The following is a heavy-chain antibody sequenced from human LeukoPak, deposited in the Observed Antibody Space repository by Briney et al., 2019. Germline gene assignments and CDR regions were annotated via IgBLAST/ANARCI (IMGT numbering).Heavy chain of an antibody. J-gene: IGHJ4*02. CDR3: ARDPDTAMAPHGY. CDR2: IIPILGIA. CDR1: GGTFSSYA. D-gene: IGHD5-18*01. Sequence: SVKVSCKASGGTFSSYAISWVRQAPGQGLEWMGRIIPILGIANYAQKFQGRVTITADKSTSTAYMELSSLRSEDTAVYYCARDPDTAMAPHGYWGQGTLVTVSS. V-gene: IGHV1-69*04.